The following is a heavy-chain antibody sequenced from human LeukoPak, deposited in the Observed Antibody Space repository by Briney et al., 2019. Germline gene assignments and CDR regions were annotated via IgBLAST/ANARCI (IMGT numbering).Heavy chain of an antibody. J-gene: IGHJ3*02. Sequence: PSETLSLTCTVSGGSITSYYWSWIRQAPRRGLEWVGYIYYSVSTNYNPSLKSRVTISVDTSKKQFPLKLSSVTAADTAVYYCARVGSSWAFDIWGQGTMVTVSS. V-gene: IGHV4-59*01. CDR3: ARVGSSWAFDI. CDR1: GGSITSYY. D-gene: IGHD6-13*01. CDR2: IYYSVST.